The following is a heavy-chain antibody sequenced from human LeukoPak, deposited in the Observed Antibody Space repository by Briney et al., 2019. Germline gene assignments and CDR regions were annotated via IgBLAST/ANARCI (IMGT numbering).Heavy chain of an antibody. D-gene: IGHD3-9*01. CDR1: GFMFSTHG. Sequence: GRALRLACTASGFMFSTHGMTSVRQARGKGLGWVAIIWWDGSGKYYGDSVTGRFTISRDNSKNTLYLEMNTLRAEDTAVYYCARGGGPNLTGRSNWFDLWGQGTLVTVSS. J-gene: IGHJ5*02. CDR2: IWWDGSGK. V-gene: IGHV3-33*01. CDR3: ARGGGPNLTGRSNWFDL.